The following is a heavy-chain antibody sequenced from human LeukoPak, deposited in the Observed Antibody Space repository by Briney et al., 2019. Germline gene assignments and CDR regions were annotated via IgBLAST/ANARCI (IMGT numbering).Heavy chain of an antibody. CDR2: IYYNGST. CDR3: ARDTTGTTGGYYYYYMDV. D-gene: IGHD1-1*01. Sequence: SETLSLTCTVSGGSISSYYWSWIRQPPGKGLEWIGYIYYNGSTNYNPSLKSRVTISVDTSKNQFSLKLSSVTAADTAVYYCARDTTGTTGGYYYYYMDVWGKGTTVTVSS. CDR1: GGSISSYY. J-gene: IGHJ6*03. V-gene: IGHV4-59*12.